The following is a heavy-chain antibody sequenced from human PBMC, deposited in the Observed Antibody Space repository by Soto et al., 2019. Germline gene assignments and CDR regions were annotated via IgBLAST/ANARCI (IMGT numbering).Heavy chain of an antibody. Sequence: GGSLRLSCAASGFTFSSYGMHWVRQAPGKGLEWVAVISYDGSNKYYADSVKGRFTISRDNSKNTLYLQMNSLRAEDTAVYYCAKDLRGTHYYYGMDVWGQGTTVTVSS. D-gene: IGHD1-1*01. CDR2: ISYDGSNK. J-gene: IGHJ6*02. V-gene: IGHV3-30*18. CDR1: GFTFSSYG. CDR3: AKDLRGTHYYYGMDV.